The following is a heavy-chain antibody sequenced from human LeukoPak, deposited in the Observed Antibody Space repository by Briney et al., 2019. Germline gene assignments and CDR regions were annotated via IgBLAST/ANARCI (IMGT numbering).Heavy chain of an antibody. Sequence: KPSETLSLTCTVSGGSISSYYWSWIRQPPGKGLEWIGYIYYSGSTNYNPSLKSRVTISVDTSKNQFSLKLSSVTAADTAVYYCARPYYDSSGYDVWGQGTTVTVSS. D-gene: IGHD3-22*01. CDR3: ARPYYDSSGYDV. CDR1: GGSISSYY. CDR2: IYYSGST. J-gene: IGHJ6*02. V-gene: IGHV4-59*08.